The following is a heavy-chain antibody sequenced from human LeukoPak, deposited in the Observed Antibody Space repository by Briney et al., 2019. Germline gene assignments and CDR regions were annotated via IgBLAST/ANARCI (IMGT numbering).Heavy chain of an antibody. J-gene: IGHJ4*02. V-gene: IGHV3-9*01. Sequence: GGSLRLSCAASGFTFDDYAMHWVRQAPGKGLEWVSGISWNSGSIGYADSVKGRFTISRDNAKNSLYLQMNSLRAEDTALYYCAKDTVTTVVTGPFDYWGQGTLVTVSS. CDR3: AKDTVTTVVTGPFDY. D-gene: IGHD4-23*01. CDR1: GFTFDDYA. CDR2: ISWNSGSI.